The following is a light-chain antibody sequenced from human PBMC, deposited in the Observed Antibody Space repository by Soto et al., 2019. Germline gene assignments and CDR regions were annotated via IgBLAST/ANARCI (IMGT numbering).Light chain of an antibody. CDR2: NN. CDR3: AAWDDSLNGVV. V-gene: IGLV1-44*01. J-gene: IGLJ2*01. Sequence: QSVLTQPPSASGTPGQRVTISCSGSSSNIGSNTVNWYQQLPGTAPKLLIYNNQRPSGVPGRFSGSKSGTSASLAISGLQSEDEADYYCAAWDDSLNGVVFGGGTKVTVL. CDR1: SSNIGSNT.